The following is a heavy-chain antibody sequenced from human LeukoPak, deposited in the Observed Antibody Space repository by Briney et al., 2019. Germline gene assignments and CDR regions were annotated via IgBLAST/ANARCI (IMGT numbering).Heavy chain of an antibody. CDR1: GYTVTIYD. Sequence: ASVTVSFKASGYTVTIYDINWVGQGTGQGLEWMGWMNPKSGNPGHAQKFHGRVTITTDTSISTVYMELSSLRSEDTAVYFCARVDGSPDYWGQGTLVTVSS. V-gene: IGHV1-8*03. CDR2: MNPKSGNP. CDR3: ARVDGSPDY. D-gene: IGHD2-15*01. J-gene: IGHJ4*02.